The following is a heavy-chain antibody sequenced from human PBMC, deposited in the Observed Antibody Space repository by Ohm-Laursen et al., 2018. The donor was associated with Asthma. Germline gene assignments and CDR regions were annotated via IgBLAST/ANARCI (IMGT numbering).Heavy chain of an antibody. CDR2: ISGSGGST. D-gene: IGHD2-15*01. Sequence: GSLRLSCAASGFTFSSYAMSWVRQAPGKGLEWVSAISGSGGSTYYADSVKGRFTISRDNSKNTLYLQMNSLRAEDTAVYYCAKILRGYCSGGSCYDYWGQGTLVTVSS. CDR3: AKILRGYCSGGSCYDY. J-gene: IGHJ4*02. CDR1: GFTFSSYA. V-gene: IGHV3-23*01.